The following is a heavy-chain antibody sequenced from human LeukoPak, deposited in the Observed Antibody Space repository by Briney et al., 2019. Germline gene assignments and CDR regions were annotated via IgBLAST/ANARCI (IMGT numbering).Heavy chain of an antibody. CDR1: GYTFTSYG. J-gene: IGHJ3*02. CDR2: ISAYNGNT. CDR3: ATASEHTVVVTATPGAFDI. V-gene: IGHV1-18*01. Sequence: GASVKVSCRASGYTFTSYGISWVRQAPGQGLEWMGWISAYNGNTNYAQKLQGRVTMTTDTSTSTAYMELRSLRSDDTAVYYCATASEHTVVVTATPGAFDIWGQGTMVTVSS. D-gene: IGHD2-21*02.